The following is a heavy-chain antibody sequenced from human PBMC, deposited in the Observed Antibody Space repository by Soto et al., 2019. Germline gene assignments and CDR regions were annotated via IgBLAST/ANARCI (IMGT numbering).Heavy chain of an antibody. J-gene: IGHJ6*02. V-gene: IGHV2-26*01. CDR1: GFSLSNSRMG. Sequence: SGPTLVNPTETLTLTCTVSGFSLSNSRMGVSWIRQPPGKALEWLAHIFSNDEKSYSTSLKSRLTISKDTSKSQVVLTMTNMDPVDTATYYCARTFVGSGWFTPRARDVYYYGMDVWGQGTTVTVSS. CDR2: IFSNDEK. CDR3: ARTFVGSGWFTPRARDVYYYGMDV. D-gene: IGHD6-19*01.